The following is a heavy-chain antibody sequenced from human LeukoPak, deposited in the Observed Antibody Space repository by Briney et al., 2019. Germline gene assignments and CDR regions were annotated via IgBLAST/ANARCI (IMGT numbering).Heavy chain of an antibody. Sequence: SETLSLTCTVSGGSISSYYWSWIRQPPGKGLECIGYIYYSGSTNYNPSLKSRVTISVDTSKNQFSLKLSSVTAADTAVYYCARVSSSWYDPVDYWGQGTLVTVSS. CDR3: ARVSSSWYDPVDY. CDR2: IYYSGST. D-gene: IGHD6-13*01. V-gene: IGHV4-59*01. J-gene: IGHJ4*02. CDR1: GGSISSYY.